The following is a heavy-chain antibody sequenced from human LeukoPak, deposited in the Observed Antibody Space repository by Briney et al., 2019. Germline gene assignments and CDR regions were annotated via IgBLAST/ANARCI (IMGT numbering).Heavy chain of an antibody. Sequence: SETLSLTCAVYGGSFSGYYWSWIRQPPGKGLEWIGEINHSGSTNYNPSLKSRVTISVDTSKNQFSLKLSSVTAADTAVYYCARGNSDIAAAGTGYYFDYWGQGTLVTVSS. CDR3: ARGNSDIAAAGTGYYFDY. J-gene: IGHJ4*02. V-gene: IGHV4-34*01. CDR2: INHSGST. D-gene: IGHD6-13*01. CDR1: GGSFSGYY.